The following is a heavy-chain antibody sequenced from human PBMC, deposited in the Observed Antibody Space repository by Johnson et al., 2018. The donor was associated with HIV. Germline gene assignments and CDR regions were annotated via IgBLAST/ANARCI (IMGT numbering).Heavy chain of an antibody. D-gene: IGHD4-11*01. V-gene: IGHV3-30-3*01. CDR2: ISFDGGAI. J-gene: IGHJ3*02. Sequence: VQLVESGGGVVQPGRSLRLSCAPSGFTFSSYAMHWVRQAPGKGLEWVAVISFDGGAIYYADSVKGRFTISRDNAKNSLYLQMNSLRAEDTAVYYCARETRDDAFDIWGQGTMVTVSS. CDR3: ARETRDDAFDI. CDR1: GFTFSSYA.